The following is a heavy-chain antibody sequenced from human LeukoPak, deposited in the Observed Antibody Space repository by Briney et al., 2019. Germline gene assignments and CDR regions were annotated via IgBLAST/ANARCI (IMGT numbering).Heavy chain of an antibody. Sequence: GGSLRLSCAASGFTFDDYTMHWVRQAPGKGLEWVSLISWDGRSTYYADSVKGRFTISRDNSKNSLYLQMNSLRTEDTALYYCAKDLGLRLGGSAPDYWGQGTLVTVSS. CDR2: ISWDGRST. V-gene: IGHV3-43*01. D-gene: IGHD3-16*01. CDR1: GFTFDDYT. J-gene: IGHJ4*02. CDR3: AKDLGLRLGGSAPDY.